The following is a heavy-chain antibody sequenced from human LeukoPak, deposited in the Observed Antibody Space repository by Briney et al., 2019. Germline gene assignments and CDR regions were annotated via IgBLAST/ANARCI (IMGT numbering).Heavy chain of an antibody. Sequence: SETLSLTCTVSGGSISSYYWSWIRQPPGKGLEWIGYIYYSGSTNYNPSLKSRVTISVDTSKNQFSLELSSVTAADTAVYYCARPRMNCGSGSAFDIWGQGTMVTVSS. CDR3: ARPRMNCGSGSAFDI. V-gene: IGHV4-59*08. CDR1: GGSISSYY. J-gene: IGHJ3*02. D-gene: IGHD3-10*01. CDR2: IYYSGST.